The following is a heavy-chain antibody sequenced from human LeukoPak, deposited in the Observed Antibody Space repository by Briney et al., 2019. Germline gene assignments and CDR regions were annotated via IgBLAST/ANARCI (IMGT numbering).Heavy chain of an antibody. CDR2: ISSSSSYI. D-gene: IGHD6-13*01. CDR1: GYTFSAYG. Sequence: TGGSLRFSCAASGYTFSAYGMHWVRQAPGKGLEWVSSISSSSSYIYYADSVKGRFTISRDNAKNSLYLQMNSLRAEDTAVYYCARGEAYSSSWYGGDFDYWGQGTLVTVSS. J-gene: IGHJ4*02. CDR3: ARGEAYSSSWYGGDFDY. V-gene: IGHV3-21*01.